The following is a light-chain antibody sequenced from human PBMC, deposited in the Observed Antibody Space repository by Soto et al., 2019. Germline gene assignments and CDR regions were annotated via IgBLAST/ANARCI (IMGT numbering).Light chain of an antibody. Sequence: DLVMTQSPLSLPVTPGEPASISCRSSQSLLHSNGYNYLDWYLQKPGQSPQLLIYLGSNRASGVPDRFSGSGSGTDFPLKISRVEAEDVGVYYCMQALHLFTFGPGTKVDIK. J-gene: IGKJ3*01. CDR2: LGS. CDR3: MQALHLFT. V-gene: IGKV2-28*01. CDR1: QSLLHSNGYNY.